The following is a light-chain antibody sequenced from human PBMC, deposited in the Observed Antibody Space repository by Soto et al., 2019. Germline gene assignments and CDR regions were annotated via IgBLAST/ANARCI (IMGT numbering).Light chain of an antibody. CDR2: DNN. CDR3: GKRDGSRIGYA. V-gene: IGLV1-51*01. J-gene: IGLJ1*01. Sequence: QSVLTQPPSVSAAPGQRVTISCSGSNSNIGNNYVSWYQQLPGTAPKLLIYDNNKRPSGIPDRFSGSKSGTSATLDITGLQTGDEAEYYCGKRDGSRIGYAFGTGTKVTVL. CDR1: NSNIGNNY.